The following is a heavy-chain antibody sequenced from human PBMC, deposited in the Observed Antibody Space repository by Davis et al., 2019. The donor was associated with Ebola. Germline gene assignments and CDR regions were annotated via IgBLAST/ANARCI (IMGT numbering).Heavy chain of an antibody. CDR1: GDSISSSY. CDR3: ARHPEDLGVDV. CDR2: IYYSESS. J-gene: IGHJ6*02. V-gene: IGHV4-59*08. Sequence: SETLSLTCTVSGDSISSSYWSWIRQPPGKGLEWIGYIYYSESSNYNPSLKSRVTISVDTSKNQFSLKLSSVTAADTAVYYCARHPEDLGVDVWGQGTTVTVSS. D-gene: IGHD3/OR15-3a*01.